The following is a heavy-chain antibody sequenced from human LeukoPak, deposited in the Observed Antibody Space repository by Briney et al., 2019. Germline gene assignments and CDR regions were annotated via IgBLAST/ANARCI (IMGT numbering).Heavy chain of an antibody. V-gene: IGHV4-31*03. CDR2: IYYSGST. CDR1: GGSISSGGYY. J-gene: IGHJ5*02. D-gene: IGHD3-10*01. CDR3: ARVHGSGWFDP. Sequence: SETLSLTCTVSGGSISSGGYYWSWIRQHPGKGLEWIGYIYYSGSTYYNPSLKSRVTISVDTSKNQFSLKLSSVTAADTAMYYCARVHGSGWFDPWGQGTLVTVSS.